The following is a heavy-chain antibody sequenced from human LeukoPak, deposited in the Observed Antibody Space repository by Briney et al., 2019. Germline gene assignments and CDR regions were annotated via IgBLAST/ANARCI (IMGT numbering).Heavy chain of an antibody. CDR2: ITGSGSNT. CDR1: GFTFSTYG. Sequence: GGSLRLSCAASGFTFSTYGMSWGRQAPGKGLEWVSAITGSGSNTYYADSVEGRFTTSRDNSKNTVYLQVNSLRAEDTAEYYCAKTSGWPYYFDYWGQGTLVTVSS. V-gene: IGHV3-23*01. J-gene: IGHJ4*02. CDR3: AKTSGWPYYFDY. D-gene: IGHD6-19*01.